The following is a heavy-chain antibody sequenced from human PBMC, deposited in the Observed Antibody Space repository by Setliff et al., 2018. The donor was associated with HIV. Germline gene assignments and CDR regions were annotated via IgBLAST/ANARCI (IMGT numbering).Heavy chain of an antibody. CDR1: GYTFTNYY. V-gene: IGHV1-46*01. J-gene: IGHJ4*02. CDR2: INPSGGST. Sequence: ASVKVSCKASGYTFTNYYMHWVRQAPGQGLEWMGIINPSGGSTSHAQKFQGRVNMTRDTSTSTVHMEVSSLRSDDTAVYFCARGYASGSGSYYFDYWGQGTLVTVSS. CDR3: ARGYASGSGSYYFDY. D-gene: IGHD2-2*01.